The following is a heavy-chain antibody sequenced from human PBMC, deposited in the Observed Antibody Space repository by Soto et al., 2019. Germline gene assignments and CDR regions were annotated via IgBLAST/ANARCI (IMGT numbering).Heavy chain of an antibody. Sequence: GGYLRLSCAASGFAFRTYAMAWVRQAPGKGLEWVSGIWGSGDRTFYADSVKGRFTISRDNSRNTLYLQMYSLTAEDTALYYCAKTGPYCDGDCCRYFYGMDVWGQGTTVTVSS. CDR3: AKTGPYCDGDCCRYFYGMDV. D-gene: IGHD2-21*02. J-gene: IGHJ6*02. CDR2: IWGSGDRT. CDR1: GFAFRTYA. V-gene: IGHV3-23*01.